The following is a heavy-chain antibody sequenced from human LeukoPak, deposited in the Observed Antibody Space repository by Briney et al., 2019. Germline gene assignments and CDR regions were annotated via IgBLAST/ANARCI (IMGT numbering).Heavy chain of an antibody. CDR2: IYYDGNT. CDR1: GVSISDHY. D-gene: IGHD5-18*01. J-gene: IGHJ6*03. V-gene: IGHV4-59*11. CDR3: ARGYSSGPYYYYYYMDV. Sequence: PSETLSLTCTVSGVSISDHYWSWIRQPPGKGLEWIGYIYYDGNTNYNPSLKSRVTISVDTSKNQFSLKLSSVTAADTAVYHCARGYSSGPYYYYYYMDVWGKGTTVTVSS.